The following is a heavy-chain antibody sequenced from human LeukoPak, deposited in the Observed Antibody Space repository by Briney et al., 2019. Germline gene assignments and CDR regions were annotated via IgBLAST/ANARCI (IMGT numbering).Heavy chain of an antibody. Sequence: GSVRLSCAASGFTVSSNYMSWVRHTPGKGLEWVSLIYSGGSTYYADSVKGRFTISIDNSKNTLYLQMNSLRAEDTAVYYCASRDKGYYYGMDVWGQGTTVTVSS. CDR1: GFTVSSNY. CDR2: IYSGGST. D-gene: IGHD5-24*01. V-gene: IGHV3-66*01. CDR3: ASRDKGYYYGMDV. J-gene: IGHJ6*02.